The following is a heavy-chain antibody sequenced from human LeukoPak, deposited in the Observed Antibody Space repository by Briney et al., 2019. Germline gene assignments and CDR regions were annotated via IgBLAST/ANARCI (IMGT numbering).Heavy chain of an antibody. Sequence: SETLSLTCAVYGGSFSGYYWSWIRQPPGEGLEWIGEINHSGSTNYNPSLKSRVTISVDTSKNQFSLKLSSVTAADTAVYYCAREGQAAARNWFDPWGQGTLVTVSS. CDR3: AREGQAAARNWFDP. D-gene: IGHD6-13*01. CDR2: INHSGST. J-gene: IGHJ5*02. V-gene: IGHV4-34*01. CDR1: GGSFSGYY.